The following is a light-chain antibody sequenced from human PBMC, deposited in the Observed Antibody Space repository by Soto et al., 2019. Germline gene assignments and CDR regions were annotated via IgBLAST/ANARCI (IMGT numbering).Light chain of an antibody. CDR2: GAS. J-gene: IGKJ4*02. CDR1: QRVSSSY. Sequence: LTQSPSTLSVSPGERATLSCRASQRVSSSYLAWYQQKPGQAPRLLIYGASSRESGIPDRFSGSGSGTDFTLTISRLEPEDFAVYYCQQNSSSPSTFGRGTKVDIK. V-gene: IGKV3-20*01. CDR3: QQNSSSPST.